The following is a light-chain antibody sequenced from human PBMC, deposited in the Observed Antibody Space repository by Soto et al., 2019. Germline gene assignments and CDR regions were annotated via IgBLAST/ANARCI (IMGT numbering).Light chain of an antibody. CDR2: DAS. CDR1: HDITSL. J-gene: IGKJ3*01. CDR3: QHCDYLPI. Sequence: DIQMTQSPSSLSASVGDRVTITCQASHDITSLLNWYRHKPGRAPKLLIYDASILEAGVPTRFSGSGSGTHFTFTISSLQPEDVATYYCQHCDYLPIFGPGTTVDF. V-gene: IGKV1-33*01.